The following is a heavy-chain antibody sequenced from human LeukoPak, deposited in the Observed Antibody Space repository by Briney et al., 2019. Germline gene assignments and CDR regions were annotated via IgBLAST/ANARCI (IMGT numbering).Heavy chain of an antibody. CDR1: GDSISSSNCY. CDR2: IYTSGST. D-gene: IGHD3-10*01. Sequence: SETLSLTCTVSGDSISSSNCYWGWIRQPPGKGLEWIGRIYTSGSTNYNPSLKSRVTISVDTSKNQFSLKLSSVTAADTAVYYCARVTRSSGSYFFDYWGQGTLVTVSS. J-gene: IGHJ4*02. V-gene: IGHV4-39*07. CDR3: ARVTRSSGSYFFDY.